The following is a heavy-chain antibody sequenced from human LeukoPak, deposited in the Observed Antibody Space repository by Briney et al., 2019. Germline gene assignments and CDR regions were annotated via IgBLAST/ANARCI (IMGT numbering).Heavy chain of an antibody. V-gene: IGHV1-58*02. CDR3: AAGRRYNWNHAIDY. Sequence: SVKVSCKASGFTFTSSAMQWVRQARGQLLDWIGWIVVGSGNTHYAQKFKERIIITRDMSTRIVYMDLGGLTSENTAVYYFAAGRRYNWNHAIDYWGQGTLVTVSS. D-gene: IGHD1-20*01. J-gene: IGHJ4*02. CDR1: GFTFTSSA. CDR2: IVVGSGNT.